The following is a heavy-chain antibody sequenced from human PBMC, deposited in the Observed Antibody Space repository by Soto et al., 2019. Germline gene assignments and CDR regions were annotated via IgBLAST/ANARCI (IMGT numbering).Heavy chain of an antibody. V-gene: IGHV4-31*03. CDR2: IYYSGST. J-gene: IGHJ4*02. CDR3: AGTTRVEIYYFDY. Sequence: PSETLSLTCTVSGGSISSGGYYWSWIRQHPGKGLEWIGYIYYSGSTYYNPSLKSRVTISVDTSKNQFSLKLSSVTAADTAVYYCAGTTRVEIYYFDYWGQGTLVTVSS. D-gene: IGHD2-21*01. CDR1: GGSISSGGYY.